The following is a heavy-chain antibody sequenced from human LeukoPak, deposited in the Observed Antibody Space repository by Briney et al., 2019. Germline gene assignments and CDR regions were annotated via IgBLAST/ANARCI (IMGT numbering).Heavy chain of an antibody. D-gene: IGHD3-22*01. CDR3: ARQLWVIRGRAFDY. V-gene: IGHV4-39*01. CDR2: LYYSGST. Sequence: SETLSLTCTVSGGSISSSSYYWGWIRQPPGKGLEWIGSLYYSGSTYYNPSLKSRVTISVDTSKNQFSLKLSSVTAADTAVYYCARQLWVIRGRAFDYWGQGTLVTVSS. J-gene: IGHJ4*02. CDR1: GGSISSSSYY.